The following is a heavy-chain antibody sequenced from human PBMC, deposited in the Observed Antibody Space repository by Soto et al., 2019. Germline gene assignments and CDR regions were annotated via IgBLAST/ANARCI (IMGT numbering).Heavy chain of an antibody. CDR3: ARIGPASGRDFYCSGMDV. CDR2: IFSIAEK. Sequence: QVTLKESGPVLVKPTETLTLTCTVSGFSLNNSRMGVTWIRQPPGKALEWLAHIFSIAEKSYSTSLKSRLTTANDTSKSQVILLMTNMGPVATATYYCARIGPASGRDFYCSGMDVWGQGTTVTGSS. V-gene: IGHV2-26*01. CDR1: GFSLNNSRMG. J-gene: IGHJ6*02. D-gene: IGHD6-19*01.